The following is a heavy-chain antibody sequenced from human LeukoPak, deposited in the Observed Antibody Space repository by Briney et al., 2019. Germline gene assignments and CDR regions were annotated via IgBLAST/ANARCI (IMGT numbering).Heavy chain of an antibody. CDR3: AKDSVGVLDY. CDR2: ISWNSGSI. J-gene: IGHJ4*02. Sequence: QSGGSLRLSCAASGFTFDDYAMHWVRQAPGKGLEWVSGISWNSGSIGYADSVKGRFTISRDNAKNSLYLQMNSLRAEDTALYYCAKDSVGVLDYWGQGTPVTVSS. CDR1: GFTFDDYA. V-gene: IGHV3-9*01. D-gene: IGHD1-26*01.